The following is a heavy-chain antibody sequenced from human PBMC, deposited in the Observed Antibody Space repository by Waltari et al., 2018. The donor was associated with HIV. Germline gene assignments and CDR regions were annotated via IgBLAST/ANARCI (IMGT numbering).Heavy chain of an antibody. D-gene: IGHD2-8*02. Sequence: QMQLVQSGPEVKKPGTSVKVSCKASGFTFSNSAVQWVRQARGQRLEWIGWIVVASGKTNYAQKFQDRVTISRDKVTGTVYMEMSRLRSDDTAMYYCAADDTVVFFWGQGSQVTVSS. CDR1: GFTFSNSA. V-gene: IGHV1-58*01. CDR2: IVVASGKT. CDR3: AADDTVVFF. J-gene: IGHJ4*02.